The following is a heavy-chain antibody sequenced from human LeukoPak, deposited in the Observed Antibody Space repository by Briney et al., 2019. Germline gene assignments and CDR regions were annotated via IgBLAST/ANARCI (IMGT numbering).Heavy chain of an antibody. CDR2: ISAYNGNT. CDR3: ARALEGYDSSGYYTNWFDP. Sequence: ASVKVSCKASGYTFTSYGISWVRQAPGQGLEWMGWISAYNGNTNYAQKLQGRGTMTTVTSTSTAYMELRSLRSDDTAVYYCARALEGYDSSGYYTNWFDPWGQGTLVTVSS. D-gene: IGHD3-22*01. J-gene: IGHJ5*02. V-gene: IGHV1-18*01. CDR1: GYTFTSYG.